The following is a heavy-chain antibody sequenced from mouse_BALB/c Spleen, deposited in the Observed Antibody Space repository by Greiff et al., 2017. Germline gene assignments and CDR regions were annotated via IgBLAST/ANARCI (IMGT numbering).Heavy chain of an antibody. V-gene: IGHV3-8*02. CDR1: GDSITSGY. J-gene: IGHJ4*01. CDR3: ARWGLDDYAMDY. CDR2: ISYSGST. Sequence: EVKLVESGPSLVKPSQTLSLTCSVTGDSITSGYWNWIRKFPGNKLEYMGYISYSGSTYYNPSLKSRISITRDTSKNQYYLQLNSVTTEDTATYYCARWGLDDYAMDYWGQGTSVTVSS.